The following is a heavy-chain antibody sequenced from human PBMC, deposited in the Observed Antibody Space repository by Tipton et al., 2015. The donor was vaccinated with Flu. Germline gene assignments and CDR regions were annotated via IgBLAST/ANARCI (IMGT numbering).Heavy chain of an antibody. CDR1: GGSISRGDYY. CDR3: ARSITRDAFDI. V-gene: IGHV4-30-4*01. D-gene: IGHD2-2*01. Sequence: TLSLTCTVSGGSISRGDYYWSWIRQPPGKGLEWIGYIYYSGSTYYNPSLKSRVTISVDTSKNQFSLKLSSVTAADTAVYYCARSITRDAFDIWGQGTMVTDSS. J-gene: IGHJ3*02. CDR2: IYYSGST.